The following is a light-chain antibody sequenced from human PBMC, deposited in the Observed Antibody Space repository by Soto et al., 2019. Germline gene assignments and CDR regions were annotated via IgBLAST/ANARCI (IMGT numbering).Light chain of an antibody. CDR3: SSYTSSSTRV. V-gene: IGLV2-14*01. Sequence: QSALTQPASVSGSPGQSITISCTGTSSDVGGYNYVSWYQQHPGKAPKLMIYEVSNRPSGVSNRFSGSKPGNTASLTISGRQAEDEADYYCSSYTSSSTRVFGGGTKVTVL. J-gene: IGLJ3*02. CDR2: EVS. CDR1: SSDVGGYNY.